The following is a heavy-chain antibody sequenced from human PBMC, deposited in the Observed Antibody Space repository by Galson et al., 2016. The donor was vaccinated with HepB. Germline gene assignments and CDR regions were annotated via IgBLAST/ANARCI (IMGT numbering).Heavy chain of an antibody. Sequence: SLRLSCALSGFSFDDYTIHWVRQGPGKGLEWVSLISWDGGSTYYADSVKGRFTISRDNSKNSLYLQMNSLTIEDTALYYCAKDVEWRGDYYYMDVWGKGTTVTVSS. CDR3: AKDVEWRGDYYYMDV. V-gene: IGHV3-43*01. CDR2: ISWDGGST. CDR1: GFSFDDYT. J-gene: IGHJ6*03. D-gene: IGHD3-3*01.